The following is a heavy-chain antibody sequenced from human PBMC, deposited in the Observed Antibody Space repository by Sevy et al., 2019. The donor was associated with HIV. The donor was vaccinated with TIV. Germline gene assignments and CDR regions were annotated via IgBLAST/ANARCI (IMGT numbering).Heavy chain of an antibody. V-gene: IGHV3-23*01. CDR2: ISDSGSTT. CDR3: EKVAGSETYYSGAFDY. D-gene: IGHD3-10*01. J-gene: IGHJ4*02. Sequence: GGSLRLSCAASGFTFSSCAMSWVRQAPGKGLEWVSGISDSGSTTYYADSVKGRFTISRDNAKNTLYLQMNSLRAEDAAVYYCEKVAGSETYYSGAFDYWGQGTLVTVSS. CDR1: GFTFSSCA.